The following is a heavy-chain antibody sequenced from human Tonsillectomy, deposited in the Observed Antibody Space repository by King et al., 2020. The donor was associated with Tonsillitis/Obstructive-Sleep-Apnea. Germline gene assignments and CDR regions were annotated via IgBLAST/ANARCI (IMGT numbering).Heavy chain of an antibody. V-gene: IGHV5-10-1*01. J-gene: IGHJ4*02. CDR2: IYTSESYT. CDR3: ARNEWPADY. CDR1: GYSFTSYW. Sequence: VQLVESGAEVKKPGESLRSSCKGSGYSFTSYWISWVRQMPGKGLEGMGRIYTSESYTNYSPSFQGYVTISADKSIITAYLQWSSLKASDTAMYYCARNEWPADYWGQGTLVTVSS. D-gene: IGHD3-3*01.